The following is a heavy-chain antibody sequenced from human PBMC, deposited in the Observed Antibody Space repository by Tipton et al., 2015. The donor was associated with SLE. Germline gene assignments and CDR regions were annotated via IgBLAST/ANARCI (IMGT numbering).Heavy chain of an antibody. V-gene: IGHV4-34*01. J-gene: IGHJ4*02. D-gene: IGHD6-6*01. CDR3: ARRGSSPNFDY. CDR2: INHSGST. CDR1: GGSFSGYY. Sequence: TLSLTCAVYGGSFSGYYWSWIRQPPGKGLEWIGEINHSGSTNYNPSLKSRVTISVDKSKNQFSLKLSSVTAADTAVYYCARRGSSPNFDYWGQGTLVTVSS.